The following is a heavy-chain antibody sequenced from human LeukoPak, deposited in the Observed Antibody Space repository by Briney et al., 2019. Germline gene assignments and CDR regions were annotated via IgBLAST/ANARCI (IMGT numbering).Heavy chain of an antibody. CDR3: ARARGGYFDY. V-gene: IGHV4-38-2*01. CDR2: IFHSGST. Sequence: SETLSLTCAVSGYSISRDYYWGWTRQSPGKRLEWIGSIFHSGSTYYNPSLYSRVTISVDTSKNQFSLKLSSVTAADTAVYYCARARGGYFDYWGQGPLVTVSS. D-gene: IGHD3-10*01. J-gene: IGHJ4*02. CDR1: GYSISRDYY.